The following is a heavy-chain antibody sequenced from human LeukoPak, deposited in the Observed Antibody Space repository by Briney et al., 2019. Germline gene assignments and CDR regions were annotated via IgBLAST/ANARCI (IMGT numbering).Heavy chain of an antibody. V-gene: IGHV5-51*01. J-gene: IGHJ4*02. CDR2: IYPGDSDV. Sequence: GESLKISCKGSGYSFSSYWIAWVRQMPGKGLEWMGIIYPGDSDVRYSPSFQGQVTISADKSITTGYLQWSSLKASDTAMYYCARRAAGLDYWGQGTLVTVSS. CDR3: ARRAAGLDY. D-gene: IGHD6-13*01. CDR1: GYSFSSYW.